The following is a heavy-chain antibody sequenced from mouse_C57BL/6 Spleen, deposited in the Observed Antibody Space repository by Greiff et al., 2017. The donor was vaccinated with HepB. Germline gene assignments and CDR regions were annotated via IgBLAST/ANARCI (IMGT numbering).Heavy chain of an antibody. J-gene: IGHJ3*01. CDR1: GYTFTDYN. Sequence: EVQRVESGPELVKPGASVKMSCKASGYTFTDYNMHWVKQSHGKSLEWIGYINPNNGGTSYNQKFKGKATLTVNKSSSTAYMELRSLTSEDSAVYYCARPWDLAWFAYWGQGTLVTVSA. D-gene: IGHD4-1*01. V-gene: IGHV1-22*01. CDR3: ARPWDLAWFAY. CDR2: INPNNGGT.